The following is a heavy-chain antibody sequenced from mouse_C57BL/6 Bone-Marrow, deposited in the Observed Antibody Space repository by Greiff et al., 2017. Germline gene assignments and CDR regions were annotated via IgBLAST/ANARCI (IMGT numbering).Heavy chain of an antibody. CDR2: IYPGSGNT. Sequence: VQLQQSGAELVRPGASVKLSCKASGYTFTDYYINWVKQRPGQGLEWIARIYPGSGNTYYNEKFKGKATLTAEKSYSTAYMQLSSLTSEDSAVYFCARRTYYGSSYGRTLFDYWGQGTTLTVSS. D-gene: IGHD1-1*01. J-gene: IGHJ2*01. V-gene: IGHV1-76*01. CDR3: ARRTYYGSSYGRTLFDY. CDR1: GYTFTDYY.